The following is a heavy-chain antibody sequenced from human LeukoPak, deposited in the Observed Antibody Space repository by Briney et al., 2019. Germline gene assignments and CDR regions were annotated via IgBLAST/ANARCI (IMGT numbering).Heavy chain of an antibody. Sequence: GASVKVSCKASGGPFSNYAINWVRQAPGQGLEWMGGIIPIFGTPNYAQKFQGRVTITADESTSTAYMELSSLRSEDTAVYYCATTPGKLWFGELSRWGQGALVTVSS. J-gene: IGHJ4*02. V-gene: IGHV1-69*13. D-gene: IGHD3-10*01. CDR3: ATTPGKLWFGELSR. CDR2: IIPIFGTP. CDR1: GGPFSNYA.